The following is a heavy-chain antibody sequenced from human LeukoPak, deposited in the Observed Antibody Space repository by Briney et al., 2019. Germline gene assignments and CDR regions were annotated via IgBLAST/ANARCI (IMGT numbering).Heavy chain of an antibody. CDR3: ASGIVVVTAAEYFQH. CDR2: IEQDGREK. J-gene: IGHJ1*01. Sequence: XXAAXGFTFRRYWMXWVRQAPGKGLEXVADIEQDGREKDYADSVKGGFTISRDNAKNSLYLQMNSLRAEDTAVYYCASGIVVVTAAEYFQHWGQGTLVTVSP. D-gene: IGHD2-21*02. V-gene: IGHV3-7*01. CDR1: GFTFRRYW.